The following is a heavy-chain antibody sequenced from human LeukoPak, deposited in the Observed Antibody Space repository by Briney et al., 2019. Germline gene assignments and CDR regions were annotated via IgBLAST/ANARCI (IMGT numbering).Heavy chain of an antibody. CDR1: GFTFSSYA. V-gene: IGHV3-30-3*01. J-gene: IGHJ4*02. CDR3: ARGTTYYFDY. Sequence: GRSLTLSCAASGFTFSSYAVHWVRQAPGKGLEWVAVISYDGSKQYYADSVKGRFTISRDNSKNTLYLQMNSLRAEDTAVFYCARGTTYYFDYWGQGTLVSVSS. CDR2: ISYDGSKQ. D-gene: IGHD1-7*01.